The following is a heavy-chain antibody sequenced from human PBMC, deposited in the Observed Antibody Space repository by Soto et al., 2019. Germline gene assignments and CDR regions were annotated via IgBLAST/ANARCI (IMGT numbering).Heavy chain of an antibody. J-gene: IGHJ4*02. D-gene: IGHD3-10*01. Sequence: QITLKESGPTLVKPTQTLTLTCNFSGFSLSTYGVGVGWIRQPPGKALEWPALIYWDDDTRFSPSLNSRLAITKDTSKSQVVLTMTHMDPVDTATYYCAHRPGFSMAFDYWGPGSLVTVSS. CDR2: IYWDDDT. CDR3: AHRPGFSMAFDY. CDR1: GFSLSTYGVG. V-gene: IGHV2-5*02.